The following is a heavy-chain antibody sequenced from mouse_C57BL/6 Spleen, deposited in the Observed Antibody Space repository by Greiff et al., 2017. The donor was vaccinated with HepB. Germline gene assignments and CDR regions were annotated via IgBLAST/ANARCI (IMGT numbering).Heavy chain of an antibody. V-gene: IGHV1-59*01. J-gene: IGHJ3*01. D-gene: IGHD2-5*01. CDR1: GYTFTSYW. Sequence: QVQLQQPGAELVRPGTSVKLSCKASGYTFTSYWMHWVKQRPGQGLEWIGVIDPSDSYTNYNQKFKGKATLTVDKSSSTAYMQLSSLTSVDSAGYYCAAYNSNYGCAYWGQGTLVTVSA. CDR3: AAYNSNYGCAY. CDR2: IDPSDSYT.